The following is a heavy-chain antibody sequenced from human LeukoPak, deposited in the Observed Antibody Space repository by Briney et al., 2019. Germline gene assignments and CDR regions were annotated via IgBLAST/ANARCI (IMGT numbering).Heavy chain of an antibody. J-gene: IGHJ2*01. CDR3: ARVPKYFDL. CDR1: GGSFSGFY. V-gene: IGHV4-34*01. Sequence: PSETLSLTCAVYGGSFSGFYWTWLRQPPGKGLEWIGQINHSRSTHYNPSLKSRVTISVDTSKNQFSLKLSSVTAADTAVYYCARVPKYFDLWGRGTLVTVSS. CDR2: INHSRST.